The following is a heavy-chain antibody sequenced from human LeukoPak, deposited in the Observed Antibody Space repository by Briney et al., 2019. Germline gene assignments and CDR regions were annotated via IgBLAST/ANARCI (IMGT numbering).Heavy chain of an antibody. V-gene: IGHV3-21*01. CDR1: GFTFSSYS. J-gene: IGHJ4*02. CDR2: ISSSSSYI. D-gene: IGHD6-19*01. CDR3: ARFGSGWYSVVADFPDY. Sequence: GGSLRLSCAASGFTFSSYSMNWVRQAPGKGLEWVSSISSSSSYIYYADSVKGQFTISRDNAKNSLYLQMNSLRAEDTAVYYCARFGSGWYSVVADFPDYWGQGTLVTVSS.